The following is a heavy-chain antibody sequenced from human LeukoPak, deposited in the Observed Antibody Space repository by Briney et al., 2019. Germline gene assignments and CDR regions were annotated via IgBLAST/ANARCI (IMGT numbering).Heavy chain of an antibody. CDR2: ISAYNGNT. J-gene: IGHJ4*02. CDR3: ARARPGTTYYYDSSGYWDY. Sequence: EASVKVSCKASGYTFTSYGISWVRQAPGQGLEWMGWISAYNGNTNYAQKLQGRVTMTTDTSTSTAYMELRSLRSDDTAVYYCARARPGTTYYYDSSGYWDYWGQGTLVTVSS. V-gene: IGHV1-18*01. CDR1: GYTFTSYG. D-gene: IGHD3-22*01.